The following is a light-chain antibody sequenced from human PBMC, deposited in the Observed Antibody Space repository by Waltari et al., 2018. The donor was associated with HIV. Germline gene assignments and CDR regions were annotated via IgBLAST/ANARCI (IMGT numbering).Light chain of an antibody. CDR3: CSYAGRDTFVL. CDR2: DVS. V-gene: IGLV2-11*01. Sequence: QSALTQPRSVSGSPGQSVTISCTGSSSDVGKFDYVSWYQYTPAKAPKVMIFDVSKRPSGVPDRFSGSKSGNTASLTISGLQAEDEADYYCCSYAGRDTFVLFGGGTKLTVL. J-gene: IGLJ2*01. CDR1: SSDVGKFDY.